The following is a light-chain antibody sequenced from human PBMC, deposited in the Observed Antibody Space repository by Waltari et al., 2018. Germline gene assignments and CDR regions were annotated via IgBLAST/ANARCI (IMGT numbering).Light chain of an antibody. J-gene: IGKJ1*01. CDR1: QGISSY. CDR2: AAS. V-gene: IGKV1-9*01. Sequence: QLTQSPSFLSASAGDRSTTTCRASQGISSYLAWYQQKPGKAPKLLIYAASTLQSGVPSRFSGSGSGTEFTLTISSLQPEDFATYYCQQLNSYPRTFGQGTKVEIK. CDR3: QQLNSYPRT.